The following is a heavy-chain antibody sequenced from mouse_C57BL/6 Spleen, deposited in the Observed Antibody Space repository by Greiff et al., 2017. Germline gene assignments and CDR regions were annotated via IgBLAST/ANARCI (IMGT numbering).Heavy chain of an antibody. CDR2: INPSNGGT. D-gene: IGHD4-1*01. CDR1: GYTFTSYW. V-gene: IGHV1-53*01. CDR3: ARANWDGGAWFAY. Sequence: QVQLQQSGTELVKPGASVKLSCKASGYTFTSYWMHWVKQRPGQGLEWIGNINPSNGGTNYNEKFKSKATLTVDKSSSTAYMQLSSLTSEDSAVYYCARANWDGGAWFAYWGQGTLVTVSA. J-gene: IGHJ3*01.